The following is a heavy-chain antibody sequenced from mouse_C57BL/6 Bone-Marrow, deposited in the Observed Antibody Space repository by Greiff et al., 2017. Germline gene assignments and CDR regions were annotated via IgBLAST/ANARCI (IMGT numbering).Heavy chain of an antibody. Sequence: VQLQQSGPELVKPGASVKISCKASGYAFSSSWMNWVKQRPGTGLEWIGRIYPGDGDTNYNGKFKGKATLTADKASSTAYMQLSSLTSEDSAVYFCARFRGYYVRYFDVWGTGTTVTVSS. CDR2: IYPGDGDT. CDR1: GYAFSSSW. V-gene: IGHV1-82*01. J-gene: IGHJ1*03. D-gene: IGHD2-3*01. CDR3: ARFRGYYVRYFDV.